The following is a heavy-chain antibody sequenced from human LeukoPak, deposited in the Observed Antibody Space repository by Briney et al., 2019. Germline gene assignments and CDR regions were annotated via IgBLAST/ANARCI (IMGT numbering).Heavy chain of an antibody. Sequence: GGSLRLSCAASGFTFSNYAMSWVRQAPGKGLEWVSAISGSGGTRNYADSVKGRFTISRDNAKNSLYLQMNSLRAEDTAVYYCARASYCSSTSCYAFQHWGQGTLVTVSS. D-gene: IGHD2-2*01. J-gene: IGHJ1*01. CDR2: ISGSGGTR. CDR3: ARASYCSSTSCYAFQH. V-gene: IGHV3-21*03. CDR1: GFTFSNYA.